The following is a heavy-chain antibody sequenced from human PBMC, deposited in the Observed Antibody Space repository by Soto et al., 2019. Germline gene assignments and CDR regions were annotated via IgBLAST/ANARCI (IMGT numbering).Heavy chain of an antibody. D-gene: IGHD6-19*01. V-gene: IGHV1-69*12. CDR2: IIPIFGTA. CDR3: SRYSGGLHSAFDI. J-gene: IGHJ3*02. CDR1: GGTFSSYA. Sequence: QVQLVQSGAEVKKPGSSVKVSCKASGGTFSSYAISWVRQAPGQGLEWMGGIIPIFGTANYAQKFQGRVTIAADESTGTAYRELSSLRSEDTAVYYWSRYSGGLHSAFDIWGQGTMVTVSS.